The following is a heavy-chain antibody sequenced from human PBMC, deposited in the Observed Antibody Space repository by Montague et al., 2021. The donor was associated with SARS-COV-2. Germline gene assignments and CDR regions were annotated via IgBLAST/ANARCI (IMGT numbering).Heavy chain of an antibody. Sequence: SETLSLTCAVSGGSFTGYSWSWIRQPPGKGLEWIGDITPSGSTNYNPSLKSRVTISVDTSKNQFSLKLNSVTAADTAVYYCASPMTRAFILAFDIWGQGTMVTVSS. V-gene: IGHV4-34*01. CDR3: ASPMTRAFILAFDI. J-gene: IGHJ3*02. CDR1: GGSFTGYS. CDR2: ITPSGST. D-gene: IGHD3-22*01.